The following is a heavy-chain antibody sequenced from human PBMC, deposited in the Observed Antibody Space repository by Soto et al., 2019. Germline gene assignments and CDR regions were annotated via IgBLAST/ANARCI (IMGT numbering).Heavy chain of an antibody. D-gene: IGHD2-21*02. CDR1: GYTFTSYG. Sequence: ASVKVSCKASGYTFTSYGISWVRQAPGQGLEWMGWISAYNGNTNYAQKLQGRVTMTTDTSTSTAYMELRSLRSDDTAVYYCARGLGGDETETLWSDYWGQGTLVTVSS. CDR3: ARGLGGDETETLWSDY. V-gene: IGHV1-18*01. J-gene: IGHJ4*02. CDR2: ISAYNGNT.